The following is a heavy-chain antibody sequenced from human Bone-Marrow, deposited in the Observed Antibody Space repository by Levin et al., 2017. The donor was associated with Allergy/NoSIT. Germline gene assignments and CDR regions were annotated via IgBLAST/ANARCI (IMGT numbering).Heavy chain of an antibody. Sequence: SVKVSCKASGGTLTMYAIIWVRQAPGQGLEWMGGIIPLLGTTNYAPKFQGRVTITADKSTSTVYMELSSLGHEDTAVFYCARVRCSNSSCYYFYYYMDVWGKGTAVTVSS. CDR1: GGTLTMYA. D-gene: IGHD2-2*01. CDR2: IIPLLGTT. CDR3: ARVRCSNSSCYYFYYYMDV. J-gene: IGHJ6*03. V-gene: IGHV1-69*10.